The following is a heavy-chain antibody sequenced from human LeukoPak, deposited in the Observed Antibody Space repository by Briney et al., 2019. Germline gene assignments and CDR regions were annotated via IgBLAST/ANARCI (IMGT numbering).Heavy chain of an antibody. CDR1: GFTYSSYS. Sequence: PGGSLRLSCAASGFTYSSYSMNWVRQAPGKGLEWVSSISSSSSYIYYADSVKGRFTISRDNAKNSLYLQMNSLRAEDTAVYYCARDHCTNGVCYDSLDYWGQGTLVTVSS. CDR3: ARDHCTNGVCYDSLDY. J-gene: IGHJ4*02. V-gene: IGHV3-21*01. D-gene: IGHD2-8*01. CDR2: ISSSSSYI.